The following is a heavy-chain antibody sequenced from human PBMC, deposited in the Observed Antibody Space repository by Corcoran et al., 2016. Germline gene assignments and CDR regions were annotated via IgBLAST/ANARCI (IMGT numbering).Heavy chain of an antibody. Sequence: QVQLVQSGAEVKKPAASVKVSCKASGYTFTSYYMPWVRQAPGQGLEWMGIINPSGGSTSYAQKFQGRVTMTRDTSTGTVYMEMSSLRSEDTAVYYCARAYDYSNGGGWFDPCGQGTLVTVSS. J-gene: IGHJ5*02. CDR2: INPSGGST. D-gene: IGHD4-4*01. CDR1: GYTFTSYY. CDR3: ARAYDYSNGGGWFDP. V-gene: IGHV1-46*01.